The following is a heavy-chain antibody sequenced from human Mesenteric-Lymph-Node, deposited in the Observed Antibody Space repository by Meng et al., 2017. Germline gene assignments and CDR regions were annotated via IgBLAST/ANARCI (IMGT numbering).Heavy chain of an antibody. J-gene: IGHJ4*02. Sequence: VQLQQWGAGLLKPSETLSLTCAVYGGSFSSNNWWSWVRQPPGKGLEWIGEIYHSGSTNYNPSLKSRVTISVDKSKNQFSLKLSSVTAADTAVYYCATHNDDYSLDYWGQGTLVTVSS. CDR3: ATHNDDYSLDY. CDR1: GGSFSSNNW. CDR2: IYHSGST. V-gene: IGHV4-4*02. D-gene: IGHD4-11*01.